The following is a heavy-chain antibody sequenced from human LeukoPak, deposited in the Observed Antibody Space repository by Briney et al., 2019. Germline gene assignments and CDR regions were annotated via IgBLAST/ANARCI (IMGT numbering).Heavy chain of an antibody. CDR2: INHSGST. CDR1: GGSFSGYY. CDR3: ARELPAGYSYGLNYFDY. D-gene: IGHD5-18*01. J-gene: IGHJ4*02. V-gene: IGHV4-34*01. Sequence: PSETLSPTCAVYGGSFSGYYWSWIRQPPGKGLEWIGEINHSGSTNYNPSLKSRVTISVDTSKNQFSLKLSSVTAADTAVYYCARELPAGYSYGLNYFDYWGQGTLVTVSS.